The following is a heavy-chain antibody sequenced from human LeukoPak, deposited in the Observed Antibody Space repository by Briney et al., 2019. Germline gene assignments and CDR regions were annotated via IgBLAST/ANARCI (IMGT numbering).Heavy chain of an antibody. V-gene: IGHV3-21*06. Sequence: GGSLRLSCAASEFTVNNNYMSWVRQAPGKGLEWVSSISMMGTYTYVADSVKGRFTISRDNARNSLFLQMDSLGADDTAVYYCARPLGPSYYGMDVWGQGTTVTVSS. J-gene: IGHJ6*02. CDR1: EFTVNNNY. D-gene: IGHD7-27*01. CDR3: ARPLGPSYYGMDV. CDR2: ISMMGTYT.